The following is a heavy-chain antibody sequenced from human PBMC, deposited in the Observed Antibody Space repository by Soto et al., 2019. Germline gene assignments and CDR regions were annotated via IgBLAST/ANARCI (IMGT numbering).Heavy chain of an antibody. CDR2: ISYDGSNK. J-gene: IGHJ4*02. V-gene: IGHV3-30*03. CDR3: ARPEEFEYSSSSIRL. D-gene: IGHD6-6*01. Sequence: QVQLVESGGGVVQPGRSLRLSCAASGFTFSSYGMHWVRQAPGKGLEWVAVISYDGSNKYYADSVKGRFTISRDNSKNTLYLQMNSLRAEDTAEYYCARPEEFEYSSSSIRLWGQGTLVTVSS. CDR1: GFTFSSYG.